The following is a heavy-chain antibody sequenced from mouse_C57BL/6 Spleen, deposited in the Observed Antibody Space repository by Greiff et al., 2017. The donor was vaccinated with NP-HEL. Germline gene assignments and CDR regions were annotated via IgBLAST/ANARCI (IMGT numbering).Heavy chain of an antibody. D-gene: IGHD1-1*01. CDR3: ARHYYGSSYDYAMDY. CDR2: IYPGDGDT. J-gene: IGHJ4*01. CDR1: GYAFSSYW. Sequence: VKLQESGAELVKPGASVKISCKASGYAFSSYWMNWVKQRPGKGLEWIGQIYPGDGDTTYNGKFKGKATLTADKSSSTAYMQLSSLTSEDSAVYFCARHYYGSSYDYAMDYWGQGTSVTVSS. V-gene: IGHV1-80*01.